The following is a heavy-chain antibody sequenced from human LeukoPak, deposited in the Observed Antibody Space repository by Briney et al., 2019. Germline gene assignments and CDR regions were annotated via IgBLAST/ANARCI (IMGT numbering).Heavy chain of an antibody. J-gene: IGHJ4*02. V-gene: IGHV3-20*04. CDR1: GFTFDDYA. CDR3: ASRGDPPGYHFDY. D-gene: IGHD2-21*01. CDR2: INWNGGST. Sequence: GGSLRLSCAASGFTFDDYAMHWVRQAPGKGLEWISGINWNGGSTGYADSVKGRFTISRDNAKNSLYLQMNSLRAEDTAVYYCASRGDPPGYHFDYWGKGTLVTVSS.